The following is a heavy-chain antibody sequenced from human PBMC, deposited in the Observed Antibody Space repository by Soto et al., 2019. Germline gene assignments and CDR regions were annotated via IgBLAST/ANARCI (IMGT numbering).Heavy chain of an antibody. V-gene: IGHV4-30-4*01. J-gene: IGHJ6*02. Sequence: TLSLTCTVSGGSISSGDYYWSWIRQPPGKGLEWIGYIYYSGSTYYNPSLKSRVTISVDTSKNQFSLKLSSVTAADTAVYYCARDAGYYDSSGYYLARVYGMDVWGQGTTVTVSS. CDR1: GGSISSGDYY. D-gene: IGHD3-22*01. CDR2: IYYSGST. CDR3: ARDAGYYDSSGYYLARVYGMDV.